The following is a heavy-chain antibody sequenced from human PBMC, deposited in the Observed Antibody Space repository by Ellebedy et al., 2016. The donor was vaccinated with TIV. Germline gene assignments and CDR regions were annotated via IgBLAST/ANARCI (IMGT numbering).Heavy chain of an antibody. D-gene: IGHD2-8*01. J-gene: IGHJ4*02. CDR3: ARTCTNALCYNY. V-gene: IGHV4-59*01. Sequence: SCAASGFTFSSYAMSWVRQPPGKGLEWIGHIDYSGSTNYNPSLKSRVTISVDTSKNQFSLRLSSVTAADTAVYYCARTCTNALCYNYWGQGTLVTVSP. CDR2: IDYSGST. CDR1: GFTFSSYA.